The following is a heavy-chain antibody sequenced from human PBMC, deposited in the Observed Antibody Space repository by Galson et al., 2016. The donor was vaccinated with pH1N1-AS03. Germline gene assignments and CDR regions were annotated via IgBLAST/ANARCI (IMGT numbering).Heavy chain of an antibody. D-gene: IGHD3-10*01. J-gene: IGHJ4*02. CDR1: GFDFRSYS. CDR2: IAKDGTTK. V-gene: IGHV3-30-3*01. CDR3: PREGTGIVRSYRGSLDS. Sequence: SLRLSCAASGFDFRSYSMHWVRQAPGKGLEWGAVIAKDGTTKFDANFVKGRFTISRENSRNALYLGMSRLTPEDTVGYYCPREGTGIVRSYRGSLDSWGQGTLVTVTS.